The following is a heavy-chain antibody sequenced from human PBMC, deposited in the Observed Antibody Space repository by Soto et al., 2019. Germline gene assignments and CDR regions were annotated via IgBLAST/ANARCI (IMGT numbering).Heavy chain of an antibody. V-gene: IGHV3-30-3*01. D-gene: IGHD3-3*01. CDR3: ARDVAAANIYDFWSGLDY. J-gene: IGHJ4*02. CDR2: ISYDGSNK. CDR1: GFTFSSYA. Sequence: GGSLRLSCAASGFTFSSYAMHWVRQAPGKGLEWVAVISYDGSNKYYADSVKGRFTISRDNSKNTLYLQMNSLRAEDTAVYYCARDVAAANIYDFWSGLDYWGQGPMVTVSS.